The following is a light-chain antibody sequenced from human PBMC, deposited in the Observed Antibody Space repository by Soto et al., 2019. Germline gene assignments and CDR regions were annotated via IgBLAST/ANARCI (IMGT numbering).Light chain of an antibody. V-gene: IGKV3-11*01. CDR3: HQRSSWPPIT. Sequence: EIVFTQSPATLSLSPGERARLSCRASQYISSDLAWYQHKPGQAPRLLIYDASDRATGIPARFSGSGSGTDFTLTISGLEPEDFAIYYCHQRSSWPPITFGQGTRLEIK. CDR2: DAS. J-gene: IGKJ5*01. CDR1: QYISSD.